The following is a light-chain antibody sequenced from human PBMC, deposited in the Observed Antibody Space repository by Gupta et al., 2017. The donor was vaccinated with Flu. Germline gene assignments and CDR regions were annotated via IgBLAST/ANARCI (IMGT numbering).Light chain of an antibody. V-gene: IGKV3-11*01. CDR2: GAS. Sequence: PSSLSVSPGDRATLTCRASQSVCIYLAWYQQKPGQAPKLLIYGASDMPSGVPSRFSGSGSGTDFTLTISSLEPEDFAIYYCQHSDSVPITFGGGTKVDIK. J-gene: IGKJ4*01. CDR1: QSVCIY. CDR3: QHSDSVPIT.